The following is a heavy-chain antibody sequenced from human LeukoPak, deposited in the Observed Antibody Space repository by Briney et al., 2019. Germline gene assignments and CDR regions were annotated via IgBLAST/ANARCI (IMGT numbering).Heavy chain of an antibody. CDR2: ITRDGSST. J-gene: IGHJ4*02. Sequence: PGGSLTLFCTASGFTFSSSWMHWVRQAPGKGLVWVSRITRDGSSTTYADSVKGRFTTSRDNAKNTLYLQMDSLTDDDTAVYYCARAGTIFGVVITPVGFDYWGQGTLVTVSS. D-gene: IGHD3-3*01. CDR3: ARAGTIFGVVITPVGFDY. CDR1: GFTFSSSW. V-gene: IGHV3-74*01.